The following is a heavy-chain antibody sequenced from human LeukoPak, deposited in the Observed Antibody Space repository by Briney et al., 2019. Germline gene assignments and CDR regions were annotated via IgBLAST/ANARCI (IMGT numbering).Heavy chain of an antibody. CDR3: ARGGLWLLAFDI. CDR1: GFTVSSNY. CDR2: IYSGGSA. V-gene: IGHV3-53*01. J-gene: IGHJ3*02. Sequence: GGSLRFSCAASGFTVSSNYMSWVRQAPGKGLEWVSVIYSGGSAYYADFVKGRFTISRDNSKNTLYLQMNSLRAEDTAVYYCARGGLWLLAFDIWGQGTMVTVSS. D-gene: IGHD5-18*01.